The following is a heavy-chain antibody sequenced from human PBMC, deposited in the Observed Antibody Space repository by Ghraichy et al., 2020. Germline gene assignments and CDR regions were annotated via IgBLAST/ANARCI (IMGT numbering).Heavy chain of an antibody. D-gene: IGHD1-26*01. J-gene: IGHJ6*02. Sequence: SLRLSCAASGFTFSNYGMHWVRQAPGKGLEWVAIISNDGRNKYYADSVKGRFTISRDNSKNTLYLQMNSLRAEDTAVYYCAKEINSGSQYYYAMDVWGQGTTVTVSS. CDR2: ISNDGRNK. V-gene: IGHV3-30*18. CDR1: GFTFSNYG. CDR3: AKEINSGSQYYYAMDV.